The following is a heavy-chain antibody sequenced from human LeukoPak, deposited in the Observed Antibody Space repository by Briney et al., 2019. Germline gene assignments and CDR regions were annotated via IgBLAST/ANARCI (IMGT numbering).Heavy chain of an antibody. CDR2: INPTGGST. J-gene: IGHJ5*02. Sequence: GASVKVSCKASGYTFTGYYMHWVRQAPGQGLEWMGLINPTGGSTGYAQKFQGRVTMTRDMSTSTDYMELSSLRSEDTAIYYCARDNSVGDNAWWFDPWGKGTLVTVSS. CDR1: GYTFTGYY. V-gene: IGHV1-46*01. D-gene: IGHD1-26*01. CDR3: ARDNSVGDNAWWFDP.